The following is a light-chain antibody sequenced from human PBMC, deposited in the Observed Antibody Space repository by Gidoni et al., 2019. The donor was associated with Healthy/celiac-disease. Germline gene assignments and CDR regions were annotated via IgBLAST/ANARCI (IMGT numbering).Light chain of an antibody. CDR1: QSVSSSY. J-gene: IGKJ3*01. CDR3: QQSLT. Sequence: IVLTHFPGTLSLSPGERATLSCRASQSVSSSYLAWYQQRPGRAPRLLIYGASRRATGSPDKFSGSGYGTDFTLTIRRLETEDFAVYYCQQSLTFGPGTKVDIK. V-gene: IGKV3-20*01. CDR2: GAS.